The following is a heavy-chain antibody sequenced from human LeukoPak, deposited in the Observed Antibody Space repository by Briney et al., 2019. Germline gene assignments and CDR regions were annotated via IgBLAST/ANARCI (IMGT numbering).Heavy chain of an antibody. CDR3: ARGRAYYDSTGYYY. CDR1: GGSISSGDYY. Sequence: SETLSLTCTVSGGSISSGDYYWSWIRQPPGKGLEWIGNIYYSGNTNYNPSLKSRVTISLDTSKNQFSLKLTSVTAADTAVYYCARGRAYYDSTGYYYWGQGTLVTVSS. V-gene: IGHV4-61*08. J-gene: IGHJ4*02. D-gene: IGHD3-22*01. CDR2: IYYSGNT.